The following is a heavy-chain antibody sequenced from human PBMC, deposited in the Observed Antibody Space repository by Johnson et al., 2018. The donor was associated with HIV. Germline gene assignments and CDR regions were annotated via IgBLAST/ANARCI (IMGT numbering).Heavy chain of an antibody. D-gene: IGHD6-19*01. CDR3: VRVRGGYSSGWYDAFDI. V-gene: IGHV3-33*01. CDR1: GFTFSDYG. J-gene: IGHJ3*02. Sequence: QVQLVESGGGVVQPGRSLRLSCAASGFTFSDYGMHWVRQAPGKGLEWVALIWYDGSNKYYVDSVKGRFTISRDNSKKSLYLQMNRLRAEDTAVYYCVRVRGGYSSGWYDAFDIWGQGTMVTVSP. CDR2: IWYDGSNK.